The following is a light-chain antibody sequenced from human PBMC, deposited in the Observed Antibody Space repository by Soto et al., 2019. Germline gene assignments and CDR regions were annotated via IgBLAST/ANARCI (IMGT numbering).Light chain of an antibody. CDR2: AAS. CDR1: QIIGSW. Sequence: DIQMTQSPSSVSASIGDRVTITCRASQIIGSWLAWYQQKPGRAPTLLIYAASSLQSGVPSRFIGSGAGTDFTLTITSLQDEDAANYSCQQANSFPFTFGPGTRVDIK. V-gene: IGKV1-12*02. J-gene: IGKJ3*01. CDR3: QQANSFPFT.